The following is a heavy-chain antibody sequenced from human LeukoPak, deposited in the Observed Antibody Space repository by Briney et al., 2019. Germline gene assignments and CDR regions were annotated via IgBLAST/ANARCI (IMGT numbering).Heavy chain of an antibody. CDR3: AKGPNYDILTGWRKTHNAFDI. D-gene: IGHD3-9*01. CDR2: ISYDGTNK. J-gene: IGHJ3*02. V-gene: IGHV3-30*04. CDR1: GFTFSRYA. Sequence: GGSLRLSCAASGFTFSRYAMHWVRQTPGKGLEWVAIISYDGTNKYYADSVKGRFTISRDNSKNTLYLQMNSLRPEDTAVYYCAKGPNYDILTGWRKTHNAFDIWGQGTMVTVSS.